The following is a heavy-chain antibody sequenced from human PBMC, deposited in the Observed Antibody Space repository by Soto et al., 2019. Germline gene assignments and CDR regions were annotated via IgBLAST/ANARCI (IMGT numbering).Heavy chain of an antibody. Sequence: SETLSLTCTVSGGSISSYYWSWIRQPPGKGLEWIGYIYYSGSTNYNPSLKSRVTISVDTSKNQLSLKLSSVTAADTAVYYCARQNYYYGMDVWGQGTTVTVSS. CDR3: ARQNYYYGMDV. V-gene: IGHV4-59*08. CDR1: GGSISSYY. J-gene: IGHJ6*02. CDR2: IYYSGST.